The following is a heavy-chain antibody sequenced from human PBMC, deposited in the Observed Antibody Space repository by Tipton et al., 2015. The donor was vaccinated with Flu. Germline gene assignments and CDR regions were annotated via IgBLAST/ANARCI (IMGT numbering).Heavy chain of an antibody. Sequence: VQLVQSGVEVKKPGESLKISCKGFGYSFTNYWIGWVRQMPGKGLEWMGMIHPSDSDTRYSPSFQGQVTISADKSTNTAYLQWGSLKASDTAMYYCARRGTTSFFFDSWGQGTLVTVAS. J-gene: IGHJ4*02. CDR3: ARRGTTSFFFDS. CDR1: GYSFTNYW. D-gene: IGHD2/OR15-2a*01. CDR2: IHPSDSDT. V-gene: IGHV5-51*03.